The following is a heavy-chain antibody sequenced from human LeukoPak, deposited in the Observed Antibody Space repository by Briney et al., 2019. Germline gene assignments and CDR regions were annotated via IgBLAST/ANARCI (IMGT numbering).Heavy chain of an antibody. CDR1: GFTFSSYA. CDR3: ARSGKVVPTARNWYFDF. D-gene: IGHD2-2*01. CDR2: ISYDGSNK. Sequence: GRSLRLSCAASGFTFSSYAMHWVRQAPGKGLEWVAVISYDGSNKYYADSVKGRFTISRDNSKNTLNLQMNSLRAEDTAVYYCARSGKVVPTARNWYFDFWGRGTLVTVSS. J-gene: IGHJ2*01. V-gene: IGHV3-30-3*01.